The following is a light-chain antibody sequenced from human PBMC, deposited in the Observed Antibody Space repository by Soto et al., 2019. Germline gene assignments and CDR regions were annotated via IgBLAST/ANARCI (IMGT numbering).Light chain of an antibody. Sequence: QSLLTQPHSASVTPGQRVTISCSVSSSNIGTSSVHWFQQLPGTAPKLLISTTNQRPSGVPERFSGSKSGTSASLAISGLQSEDEADYYCAAWDDSLNGHVFGTGTKVTVL. CDR1: SSNIGTSS. J-gene: IGLJ1*01. V-gene: IGLV1-44*01. CDR2: TTN. CDR3: AAWDDSLNGHV.